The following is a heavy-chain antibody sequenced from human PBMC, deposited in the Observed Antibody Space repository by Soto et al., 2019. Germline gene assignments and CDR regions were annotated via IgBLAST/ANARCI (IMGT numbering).Heavy chain of an antibody. CDR1: GFTFSSYE. J-gene: IGHJ6*02. CDR2: ISSSGSTI. CDR3: ARERHLRLVPAAERVAYYYYGMDV. D-gene: IGHD2-2*01. Sequence: PGGSLRLSCAASGFTFSSYEMNWVRQAPGKGLEWVSYISSSGSTIYYADSVKGRFTISRDNAKSSLYLQMNSLRAEDTAVYYCARERHLRLVPAAERVAYYYYGMDVWGQGTTVTVSS. V-gene: IGHV3-48*03.